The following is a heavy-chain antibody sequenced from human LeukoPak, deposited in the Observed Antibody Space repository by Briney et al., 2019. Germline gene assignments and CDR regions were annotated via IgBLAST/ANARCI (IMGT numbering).Heavy chain of an antibody. D-gene: IGHD2-15*01. V-gene: IGHV4-39*01. CDR3: ARRSSVGYCSGGSCYSVPRGFDY. CDR1: GGSISSSSYY. Sequence: KTSETLSLTCTVSGGSISSSSYYWGWIRQPPGKGLEWIGSIYYSGSTYYNPSLKSRVTISVDTSKNQFSLKLSSVTAADTAVYYCARRSSVGYCSGGSCYSVPRGFDYWGQGTLVTVSS. J-gene: IGHJ4*02. CDR2: IYYSGST.